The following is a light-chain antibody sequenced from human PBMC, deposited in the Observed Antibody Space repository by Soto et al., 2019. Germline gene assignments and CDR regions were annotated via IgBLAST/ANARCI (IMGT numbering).Light chain of an antibody. Sequence: QRALTQPASGTGFPVRWSSITNTRTSSDVGNYNLVSWYQQHPGKAPKLMIYEGSKRPSGVSSRFSGSKSGNTASLTISGLQAEDEADYYCCSYAGSTTFVFGTGTKVTVL. CDR3: CSYAGSTTFV. CDR2: EGS. CDR1: SSDVGNYNL. V-gene: IGLV2-23*01. J-gene: IGLJ1*01.